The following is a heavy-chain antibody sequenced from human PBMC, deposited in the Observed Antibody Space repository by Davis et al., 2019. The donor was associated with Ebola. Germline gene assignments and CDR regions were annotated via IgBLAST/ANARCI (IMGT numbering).Heavy chain of an antibody. CDR3: VREGDGYKYFDL. V-gene: IGHV1-69*13. Sequence: AASVKVSCKASGGTFSNYAISWVRQAPGQGLEWMGGIIPFFGTANHAQTFQGRVTLTADESTSTAYMELSSLRSEDTAVYYCVREGDGYKYFDLWGQGTLVTVSS. J-gene: IGHJ4*02. CDR1: GGTFSNYA. D-gene: IGHD5-24*01. CDR2: IIPFFGTA.